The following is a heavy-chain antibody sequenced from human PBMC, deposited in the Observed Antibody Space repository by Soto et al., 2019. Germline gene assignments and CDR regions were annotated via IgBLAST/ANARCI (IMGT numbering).Heavy chain of an antibody. V-gene: IGHV1-3*01. CDR1: GYTFTSYA. CDR2: INAGNGNT. CDR3: ARGVRFYDILTGYHNYYYYYGMDV. Sequence: ASVKVSCKASGYTFTSYAMHWVRHAPGQRLEWMGWINAGNGNTKYSQKFQGRVTITRDTSASTAYMELSSLRSEDTAVYYCARGVRFYDILTGYHNYYYYYGMDVWGQGTTVTVSS. J-gene: IGHJ6*02. D-gene: IGHD3-9*01.